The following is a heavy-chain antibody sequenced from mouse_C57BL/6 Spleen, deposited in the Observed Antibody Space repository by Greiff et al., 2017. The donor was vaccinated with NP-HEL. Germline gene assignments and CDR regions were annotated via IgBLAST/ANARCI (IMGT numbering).Heavy chain of an antibody. CDR1: GFTFSDYG. CDR3: AKALDSSGYVWFAY. D-gene: IGHD3-2*02. J-gene: IGHJ3*01. V-gene: IGHV5-17*01. Sequence: EVKLMEFGGGLVKPGGSLKLSCAASGFTFSDYGMHWVRQAPEKGLEWVAYISSGSSTIYYADTVKGRFTISRDNAKNTLFLQMTSLRSEDTAMYYCAKALDSSGYVWFAYWGQGTLVTVSA. CDR2: ISSGSSTI.